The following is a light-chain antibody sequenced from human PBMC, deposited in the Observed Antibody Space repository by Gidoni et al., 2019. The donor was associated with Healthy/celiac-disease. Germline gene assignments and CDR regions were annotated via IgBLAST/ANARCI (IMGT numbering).Light chain of an antibody. CDR2: AAA. CDR3: QQANSFPRT. J-gene: IGKJ5*01. Sequence: DIQMTQSPSSVSAAVGDRVTIACRASQGISSWLDWDQQKPRKAPTLLIYAAASLQSGVPSRISGSGSGTDFTLTISSLQPEDFVTYYCQQANSFPRTFGHGTRLEIK. CDR1: QGISSW. V-gene: IGKV1-12*01.